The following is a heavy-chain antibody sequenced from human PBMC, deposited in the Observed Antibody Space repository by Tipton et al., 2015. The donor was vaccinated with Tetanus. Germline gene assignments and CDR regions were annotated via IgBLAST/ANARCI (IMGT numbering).Heavy chain of an antibody. Sequence: SLRLSCAASGFTFTRYAMHWVRQAPGKGLEWVAVITFDGGTEYYADSVKGRFTISRDNSKSTLYLQVHSLRVEDTAIYFCAKGRAAATYFFDYWGQGTPVTVSS. CDR1: GFTFTRYA. D-gene: IGHD6-25*01. CDR3: AKGRAAATYFFDY. CDR2: ITFDGGTE. J-gene: IGHJ4*02. V-gene: IGHV3-30-3*01.